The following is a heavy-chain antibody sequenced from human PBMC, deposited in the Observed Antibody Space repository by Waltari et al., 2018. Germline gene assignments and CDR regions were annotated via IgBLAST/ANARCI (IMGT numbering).Heavy chain of an antibody. CDR1: ADSVPVNSAAA. V-gene: IGHV6-1*01. J-gene: IGHJ4*02. Sequence: QVQLQQSGPGLVKPSQTPPPTCAVSADSVPVNSAAAWNWIRPSPSRALEWLGRTYYRSKWSNEYAVSVRSRITINPDTAKNQFALHLNSVTPEDTAVYYCARGSSSSFDSWGQGILVTVSS. CDR2: TYYRSKWSN. CDR3: ARGSSSSFDS. D-gene: IGHD6-13*01.